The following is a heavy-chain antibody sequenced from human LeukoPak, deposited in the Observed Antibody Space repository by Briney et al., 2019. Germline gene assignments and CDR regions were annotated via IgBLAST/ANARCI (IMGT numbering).Heavy chain of an antibody. D-gene: IGHD2-2*03. V-gene: IGHV4-34*01. J-gene: IGHJ5*02. CDR2: INHSGST. CDR3: ARHYGYCSSTSCEDTLYNWFDP. Sequence: SETLSLTCAVYGGSFSGYYWSWIRQPPGKGLEWIGEINHSGSTNYNPSLKRRVTISVDTSKNQFSLKLSSVTAADTAVYYCARHYGYCSSTSCEDTLYNWFDPWGQGTLVTVSS. CDR1: GGSFSGYY.